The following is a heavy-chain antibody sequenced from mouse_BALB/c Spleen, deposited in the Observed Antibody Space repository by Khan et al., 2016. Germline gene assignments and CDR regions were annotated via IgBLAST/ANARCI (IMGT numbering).Heavy chain of an antibody. Sequence: EVKLLESGGGLVQPGGSLKLSCAASGFDFSRYWMSWVRQAPGKGLEWIGEINTDSSTINYTPSLKDKFIISRDNAKATLYLQMSKVRSDDTALYYGARAGYYGYLAYWVQGTLVSVAA. CDR3: ARAGYYGYLAY. CDR1: GFDFSRYW. D-gene: IGHD1-1*01. V-gene: IGHV4-1*02. CDR2: INTDSSTI. J-gene: IGHJ3*01.